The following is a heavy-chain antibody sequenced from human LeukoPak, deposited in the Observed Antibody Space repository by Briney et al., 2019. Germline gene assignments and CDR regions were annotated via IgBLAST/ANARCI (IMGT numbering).Heavy chain of an antibody. CDR2: IYYIGST. CDR1: NGSISSYF. J-gene: IGHJ4*02. CDR3: ARGLRGSSSRWFDY. D-gene: IGHD6-13*01. Sequence: SETLSLTCTVSNGSISSYFWSWIRQPPGKGLEWIGYIYYIGSTNDNPSLTSRVTISLDTSKNQFSLKLSSVTASDTAVYYCARGLRGSSSRWFDYWGQGTLVTVSS. V-gene: IGHV4-59*01.